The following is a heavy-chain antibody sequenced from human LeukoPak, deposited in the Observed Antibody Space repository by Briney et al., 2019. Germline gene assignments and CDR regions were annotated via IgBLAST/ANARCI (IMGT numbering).Heavy chain of an antibody. D-gene: IGHD1-26*01. Sequence: SVRVSCKASGGTFSSYAISWVRQAPGQGLEWMGGIIPIFGTANYAQKFQGRVTITADESTSTAYMELSSLRSEDTAVYYCARVGLPDYYGMDVWGQGTTVTVSS. V-gene: IGHV1-69*13. CDR3: ARVGLPDYYGMDV. CDR1: GGTFSSYA. J-gene: IGHJ6*02. CDR2: IIPIFGTA.